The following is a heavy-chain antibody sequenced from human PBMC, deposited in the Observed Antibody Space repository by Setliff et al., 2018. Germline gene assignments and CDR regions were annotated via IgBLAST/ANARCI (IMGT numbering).Heavy chain of an antibody. D-gene: IGHD2-21*02. Sequence: SETLSLTCAVYGGSFTDHFWSWIRQPPGKGLEWIGEINHSGSTNYNPSLKSRLSISVDASKNQFSLKLSSVTAADTAVYYCARVYGGYFQWGHGTLVTVSS. V-gene: IGHV4-34*01. CDR2: INHSGST. CDR3: ARVYGGYFQ. CDR1: GGSFTDHF. J-gene: IGHJ1*01.